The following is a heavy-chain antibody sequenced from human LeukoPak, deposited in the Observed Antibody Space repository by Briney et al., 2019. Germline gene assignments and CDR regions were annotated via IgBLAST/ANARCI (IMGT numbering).Heavy chain of an antibody. V-gene: IGHV1-46*01. CDR1: GYTFTSYY. CDR3: AREVSALPYYDSRASNWFDP. CDR2: INPSGAST. Sequence: GASVKVSCKASGYTFTSYYMHWARQAPGQGLEWMGIINPSGASTTYAQKFQGRVTMTRDTSTNTVYMELSSLRSEDTAVYYCAREVSALPYYDSRASNWFDPWGQGTLVTVSS. D-gene: IGHD3-22*01. J-gene: IGHJ5*02.